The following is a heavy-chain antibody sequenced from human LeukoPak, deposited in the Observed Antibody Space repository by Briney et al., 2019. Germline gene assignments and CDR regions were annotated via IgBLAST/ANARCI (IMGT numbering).Heavy chain of an antibody. CDR3: AKSGLGDHGIFAGRGSPYYYYYLDV. Sequence: GRSLRLSCTAAGLTFNDLVIQWVRQVPGKSLEWVALISEDGGTTDYASSVEGRFTISRDNTQKSLFLDMNNLGTEDTALYHCAKSGLGDHGIFAGRGSPYYYYYLDVWGKGTTVIVSS. V-gene: IGHV3-43*02. D-gene: IGHD2-21*02. CDR1: GLTFNDLV. J-gene: IGHJ6*03. CDR2: ISEDGGTT.